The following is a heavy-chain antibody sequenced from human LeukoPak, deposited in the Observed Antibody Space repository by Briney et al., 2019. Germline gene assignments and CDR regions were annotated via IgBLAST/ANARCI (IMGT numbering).Heavy chain of an antibody. V-gene: IGHV1-69-2*01. CDR3: ATGGVVVPAAKDY. CDR2: VDPEDGET. J-gene: IGHJ4*02. Sequence: ASVKVSCKVSGYTFTDYYMHWVHQPPGKGLEWMGLVDPEDGETIYAEKVQGRVTITADTSTDTAYMELSSLRSEDTAVYYCATGGVVVPAAKDYWGQGTLVTVSS. D-gene: IGHD2-2*01. CDR1: GYTFTDYY.